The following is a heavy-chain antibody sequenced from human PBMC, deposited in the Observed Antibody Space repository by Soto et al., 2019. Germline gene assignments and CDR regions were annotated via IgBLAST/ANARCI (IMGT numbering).Heavy chain of an antibody. D-gene: IGHD1-1*01. Sequence: QVQLRESGPGLVKSSETLSLTCTVSGGSISTYYWSWVRQPPGKGLEWIGYIYYSGTATYNPSLRNRVTISVDTSKNQFSLRLSSVTAADTAVYYCARGDGIQLGSLAGRYYYHKMDVWGQGTTVTVYS. V-gene: IGHV4-59*01. J-gene: IGHJ6*02. CDR2: IYYSGTA. CDR1: GGSISTYY. CDR3: ARGDGIQLGSLAGRYYYHKMDV.